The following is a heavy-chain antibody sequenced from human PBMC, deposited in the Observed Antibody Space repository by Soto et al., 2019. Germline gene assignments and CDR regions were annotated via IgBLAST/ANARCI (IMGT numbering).Heavy chain of an antibody. J-gene: IGHJ4*02. D-gene: IGHD2-15*01. CDR2: IWYDGSNK. CDR3: ARLCSGGSCYSGL. V-gene: IGHV3-33*01. Sequence: PGGSLRLSCAASGFTFSSYGMHWVRQAPGEGLEWVAVIWYDGSNKYYADSVKGRFTISRDNSKNTLYLQMNSLRAEDTAVYYCARLCSGGSCYSGLWGQGTLVTVSS. CDR1: GFTFSSYG.